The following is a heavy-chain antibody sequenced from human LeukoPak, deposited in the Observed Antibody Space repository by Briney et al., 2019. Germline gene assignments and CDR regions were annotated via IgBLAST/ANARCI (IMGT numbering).Heavy chain of an antibody. Sequence: SETLSLSCTVSGGSISSSSYYWGWIRQPPGKGLEWIGSIYYSGSTYYNPSLKSRVTISVDTSKNQFSLKLSSVTAADTAVYYCARFQSIPYYGDYVKGFDYWGQGTLVTVSS. CDR2: IYYSGST. CDR1: GGSISSSSYY. V-gene: IGHV4-39*07. D-gene: IGHD4-17*01. J-gene: IGHJ4*02. CDR3: ARFQSIPYYGDYVKGFDY.